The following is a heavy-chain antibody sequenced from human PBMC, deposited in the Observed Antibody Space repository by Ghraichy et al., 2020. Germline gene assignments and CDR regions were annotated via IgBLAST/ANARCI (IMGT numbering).Heavy chain of an antibody. CDR3: AKGDAGHGHYYYYGMDV. J-gene: IGHJ6*02. V-gene: IGHV1-69*04. Sequence: SVKVSCKASGGTFSSYAISWVRQAPGQGLEWMGRIIPIRGIENYAQKFQGRVTINADKSTSTAYMELSSLRSEDTAVYYCAKGDAGHGHYYYYGMDVWGQGTTVTVSS. CDR1: GGTFSSYA. CDR2: IIPIRGIE. D-gene: IGHD3-16*01.